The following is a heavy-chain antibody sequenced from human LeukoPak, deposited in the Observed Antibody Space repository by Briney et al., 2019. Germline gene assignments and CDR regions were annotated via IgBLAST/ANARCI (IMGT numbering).Heavy chain of an antibody. Sequence: GGSLRLSCAASGFTFSSYAMSWVRQAPGKGLEWVTAISGSGGSTYYADSVKGRFTISRDNSKNTLYLQMNSLRAEDTAVYYCAKDSGSTSCWDYWGQGTLVTVSS. CDR2: ISGSGGST. D-gene: IGHD2-2*01. CDR3: AKDSGSTSCWDY. V-gene: IGHV3-23*01. CDR1: GFTFSSYA. J-gene: IGHJ4*02.